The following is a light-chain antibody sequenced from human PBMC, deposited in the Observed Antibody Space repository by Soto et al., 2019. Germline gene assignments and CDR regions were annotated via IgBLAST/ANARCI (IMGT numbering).Light chain of an antibody. Sequence: EIFFTQSPPTLSLSPGERATLSCRASQSVSSYLAWYQQKPGQAHRLLIYDAYNRATGIQARFSGSGSGTDFTLTIRSLEPEDFAVYYCKQRSNWPITFGQGTRLEIK. CDR1: QSVSSY. CDR2: DAY. V-gene: IGKV3-11*01. CDR3: KQRSNWPIT. J-gene: IGKJ5*01.